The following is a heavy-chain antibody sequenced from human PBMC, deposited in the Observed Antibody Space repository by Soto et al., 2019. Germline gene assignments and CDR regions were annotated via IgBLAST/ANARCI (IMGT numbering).Heavy chain of an antibody. J-gene: IGHJ4*02. D-gene: IGHD3-22*01. CDR1: GFTVSTNY. Sequence: PGGSLRLSCAASGFTVSTNYMSWVRQAPGKGLEWVSFIYRGGSAYSAHSVKRPFTISRDNSKNTLYLQMNSLSDEDTAVYYCARASGYYDSSGYFYLGYYFEYWVPGTMVNVSS. CDR3: ARASGYYDSSGYFYLGYYFEY. V-gene: IGHV3-53*01. CDR2: IYRGGSA.